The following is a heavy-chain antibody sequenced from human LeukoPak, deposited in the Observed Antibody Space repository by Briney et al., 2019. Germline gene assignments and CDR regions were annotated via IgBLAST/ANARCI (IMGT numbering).Heavy chain of an antibody. CDR3: ARLDTAMVNDY. V-gene: IGHV4-39*07. Sequence: SETLSLACTVSGGSIHSRSYYWGWIRQPPGKGLEWIGNIYYSGSTYYNPSLKSRVTISVDTSKNQFSLKLSSVTAADTAVYYCARLDTAMVNDYWGQGTLVTVSS. D-gene: IGHD5-18*01. CDR1: GGSIHSRSYY. CDR2: IYYSGST. J-gene: IGHJ4*02.